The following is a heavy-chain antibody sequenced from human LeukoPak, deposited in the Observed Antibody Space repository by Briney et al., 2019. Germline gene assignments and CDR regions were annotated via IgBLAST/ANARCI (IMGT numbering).Heavy chain of an antibody. V-gene: IGHV4-34*01. J-gene: IGHJ6*03. Sequence: SETLSLTCAVYGVSFSGYYWSWIRQPPGKGLEWIGEINHSGSTNYNPSLKSRVTISVDTSKNQFSLKLSSVTAADTAVYYCARRRIYYYYYMDVWGKGTTVTVSS. D-gene: IGHD3-10*01. CDR3: ARRRIYYYYYMDV. CDR1: GVSFSGYY. CDR2: INHSGST.